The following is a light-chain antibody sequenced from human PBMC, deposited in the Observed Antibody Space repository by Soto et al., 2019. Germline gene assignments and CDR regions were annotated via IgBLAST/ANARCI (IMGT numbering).Light chain of an antibody. Sequence: DIQMTQSPSTLSASAGDRVNITCRASQSITIWLAWYQQKPGKAPKLLIYDASTLESGVPSRFSGSGSGTEFTLTISSLQPDDFATYYCQQFHSFPITFGQGTRLEIK. CDR1: QSITIW. CDR3: QQFHSFPIT. J-gene: IGKJ5*01. CDR2: DAS. V-gene: IGKV1-5*01.